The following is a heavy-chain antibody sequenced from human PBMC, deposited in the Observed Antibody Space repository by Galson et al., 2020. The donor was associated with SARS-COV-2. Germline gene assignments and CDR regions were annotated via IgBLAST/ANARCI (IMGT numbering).Heavy chain of an antibody. V-gene: IGHV3-30-3*01. J-gene: IGHJ6*02. CDR2: ISYDGSNK. D-gene: IGHD1-26*01. Sequence: GESLKISCAASGFTFSSYAMHWVRQAPGKGLEWVAVISYDGSNKYYADSVKGRFTISRDNSKNTLYLQMNSLRAEDTAVYYCARDGSLWELPQWRYYYYGMDVWGQGTTVTVSS. CDR1: GFTFSSYA. CDR3: ARDGSLWELPQWRYYYYGMDV.